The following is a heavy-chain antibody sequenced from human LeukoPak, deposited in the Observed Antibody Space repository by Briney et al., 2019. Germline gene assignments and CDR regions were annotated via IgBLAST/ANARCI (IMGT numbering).Heavy chain of an antibody. V-gene: IGHV3-21*01. CDR3: VRDLEYSSSSVSGRSFDY. CDR1: GFTFSRYS. D-gene: IGHD6-6*01. CDR2: ISSTSTYT. J-gene: IGHJ4*02. Sequence: GGSLRLSCAASGFTFSRYSMNWVRQAPGKGPEWVSSISSTSTYTYYADSVRGRFTISRDNAQNSLYLQMNSLRAEDTAVYYCVRDLEYSSSSVSGRSFDYWGQGTLVTVSS.